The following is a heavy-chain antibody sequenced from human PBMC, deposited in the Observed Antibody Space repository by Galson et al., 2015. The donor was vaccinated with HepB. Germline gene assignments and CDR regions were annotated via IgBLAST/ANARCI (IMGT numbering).Heavy chain of an antibody. D-gene: IGHD4-17*01. CDR1: GGTFSNYV. J-gene: IGHJ3*01. CDR3: AREGMTSVTTDLFGAFDL. Sequence: SVKVSCKASGGTFSNYVISWVRQAPGQGLEWMGGIIPIFGLPNHAQKFQGRVTITADDSTSTAYMELTSLTSEDTAVYYCAREGMTSVTTDLFGAFDLWGHGTMVTVSS. V-gene: IGHV1-69*13. CDR2: IIPIFGLP.